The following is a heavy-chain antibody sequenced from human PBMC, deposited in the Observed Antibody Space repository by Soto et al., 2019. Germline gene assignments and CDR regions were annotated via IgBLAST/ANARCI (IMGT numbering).Heavy chain of an antibody. V-gene: IGHV1-8*01. CDR2: MNPNSGNT. CDR3: ARGGGSYYSYYYYGMDV. Sequence: ASVKVSCKASGYTFTSYDINWVRQATGQGLEWMGWMNPNSGNTGYAQKFQGRVTMTRNTSISTAYMELRSLRSDDTAVYYCARGGGSYYSYYYYGMDVWGQGTTVTVSS. J-gene: IGHJ6*02. CDR1: GYTFTSYD. D-gene: IGHD1-26*01.